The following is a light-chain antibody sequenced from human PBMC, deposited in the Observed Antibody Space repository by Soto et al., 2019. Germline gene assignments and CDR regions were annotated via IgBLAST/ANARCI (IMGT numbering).Light chain of an antibody. Sequence: QPVLTQPPSASGTPGQRVTISCSGSSSNIESNTVNWYQQLPGTAPKLLIYSGNQRPSGVPDRFSGSKSGTSASLAISGLQSEDEADYYCAAWDDSLNVWVFGGGTQLTVL. J-gene: IGLJ3*02. CDR1: SSNIESNT. CDR2: SGN. CDR3: AAWDDSLNVWV. V-gene: IGLV1-44*01.